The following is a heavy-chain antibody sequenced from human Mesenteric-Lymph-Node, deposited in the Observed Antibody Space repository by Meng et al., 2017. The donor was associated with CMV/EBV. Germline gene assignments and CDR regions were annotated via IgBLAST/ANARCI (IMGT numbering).Heavy chain of an antibody. CDR1: GGTFSGYA. CDR3: ARSISAAGAFDY. CDR2: IIPVFGTV. V-gene: IGHV1-69*01. D-gene: IGHD6-13*01. J-gene: IGHJ4*02. Sequence: KASGGTFSGYAITWVRQAPGQGLECVGEIIPVFGTVNYAQKFQGRVTITADESTSTAYMELSSLRSEDTAVYYCARSISAAGAFDYWGQGTLVTVSS.